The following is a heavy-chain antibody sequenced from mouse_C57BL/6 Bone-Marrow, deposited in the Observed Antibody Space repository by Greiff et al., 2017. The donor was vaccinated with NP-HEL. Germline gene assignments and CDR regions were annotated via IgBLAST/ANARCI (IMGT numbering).Heavy chain of an antibody. V-gene: IGHV1-7*01. CDR2: INPSSGYT. CDR3: AREREIYYYGSSPWFAY. CDR1: GYTFTSYW. J-gene: IGHJ3*01. Sequence: VQLQQSGAELAKPGASVKLSCKASGYTFTSYWMHWVKQRPGQGLEWIGYINPSSGYTKYNQKFKDKATLTADKSSSTAYMQLSSLTYEDSAVYYCAREREIYYYGSSPWFAYWGQGTLVTVSA. D-gene: IGHD1-1*01.